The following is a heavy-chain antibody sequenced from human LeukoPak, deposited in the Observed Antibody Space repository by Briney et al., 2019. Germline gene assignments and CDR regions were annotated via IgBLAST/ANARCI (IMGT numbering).Heavy chain of an antibody. J-gene: IGHJ4*02. CDR3: TRDLEVVVAENTY. V-gene: IGHV3-49*03. CDR2: IRSKAYGGTT. D-gene: IGHD2-15*01. Sequence: GGSLRLSCTASGFTFGDYAMSWFRQAPGKGLEWVGFIRSKAYGGTTEYAASVKGRFTTSRDDSKSIAYLQMNSLKTEDTAVYYCTRDLEVVVAENTYWGQGTLVTVSS. CDR1: GFTFGDYA.